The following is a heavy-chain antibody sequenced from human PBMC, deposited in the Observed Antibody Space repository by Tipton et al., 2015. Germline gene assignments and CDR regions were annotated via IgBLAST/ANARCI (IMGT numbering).Heavy chain of an antibody. CDR1: GFPFRNYA. J-gene: IGHJ4*02. CDR3: AKREKIVATTFYYFDY. CDR2: ISGSGGRT. D-gene: IGHD5-12*01. Sequence: SLRLSCAASGFPFRNYAMSWVRQAPGKGLEWVSDISGSGGRTYYADSVKGRFTISRDNSKNTLYLQMNSLGAEDTAVYYCAKREKIVATTFYYFDYWGQGTLVTVSS. V-gene: IGHV3-23*01.